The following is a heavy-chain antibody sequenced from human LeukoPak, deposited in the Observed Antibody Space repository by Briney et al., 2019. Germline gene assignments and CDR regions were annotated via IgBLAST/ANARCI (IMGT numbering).Heavy chain of an antibody. CDR2: IGAGGTVT. V-gene: IGHV3-23*01. Sequence: GGSLRLSCTASGFTFSSYAMIWVRQAPGKGLEWVARIGAGGTVTYYANTVQARIINFRYNSRNTLYLQMNSRTADDTGVYYCTKDREYNTYLYYFDYWGQGTLVTVSS. CDR1: GFTFSSYA. J-gene: IGHJ4*02. CDR3: TKDREYNTYLYYFDY. D-gene: IGHD1-1*01.